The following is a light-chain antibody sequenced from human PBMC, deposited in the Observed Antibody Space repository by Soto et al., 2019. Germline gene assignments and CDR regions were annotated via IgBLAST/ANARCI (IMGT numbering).Light chain of an antibody. J-gene: IGLJ2*01. CDR3: SSYTSSSTLV. CDR2: EVS. V-gene: IGLV2-14*01. Sequence: QSALPQPASVSGSPGQSITISCTGTSSDVGGYNYVSWYQQHPGKAPKVVIYEVSNRPSWIANRFSGAKSGNTASLPISGLQAEDEADYYCSSYTSSSTLVFGGGTKVTVL. CDR1: SSDVGGYNY.